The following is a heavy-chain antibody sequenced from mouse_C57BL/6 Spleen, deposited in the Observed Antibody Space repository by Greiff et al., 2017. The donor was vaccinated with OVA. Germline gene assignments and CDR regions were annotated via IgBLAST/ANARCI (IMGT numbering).Heavy chain of an antibody. D-gene: IGHD1-1*01. CDR1: GYPFPDYY. V-gene: IGHV1-26*01. CDR2: INPNNGGT. CDR3: AAYYYGSSAWFAY. Sequence: EVQLQQSGPELVKPGASVKISCKASGYPFPDYYMNWVTQSHGTSLEWIGDINPNNGGTSYNQKFKGKATLTVDKASSTAYMELRSLTSEDSAVYYCAAYYYGSSAWFAYWGQGTLVTVSA. J-gene: IGHJ3*01.